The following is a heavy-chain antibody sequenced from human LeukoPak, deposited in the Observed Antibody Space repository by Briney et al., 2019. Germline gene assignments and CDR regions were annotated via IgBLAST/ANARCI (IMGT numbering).Heavy chain of an antibody. J-gene: IGHJ4*02. D-gene: IGHD4-17*01. CDR1: VFTFSSYA. CDR2: ISYDGGNK. CDR3: ARGADYGDFLDY. V-gene: IGHV3-30-3*01. Sequence: GGSLRLSCAASVFTFSSYATHGVRQAPGKGLEWVAVISYDGGNKYYTDSVKGRFTISRDNSKNTLYLQMNSLRAEDTAVYYCARGADYGDFLDYWGQGTLVTVSS.